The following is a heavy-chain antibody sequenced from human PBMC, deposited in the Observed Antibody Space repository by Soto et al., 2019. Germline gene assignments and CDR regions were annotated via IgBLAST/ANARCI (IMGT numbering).Heavy chain of an antibody. V-gene: IGHV3-33*01. Sequence: GGSLRLSCVASGFSLSNFGMHWVRQAPGKGLEWVAVLRDDADDAYYADSVKGRFTISRDNSKNTLYLQMSSLRAEDTAVYYCARPYTSNSNWFDPWGQGTLVTVSS. CDR2: LRDDADDA. CDR1: GFSLSNFG. D-gene: IGHD6-19*01. J-gene: IGHJ5*02. CDR3: ARPYTSNSNWFDP.